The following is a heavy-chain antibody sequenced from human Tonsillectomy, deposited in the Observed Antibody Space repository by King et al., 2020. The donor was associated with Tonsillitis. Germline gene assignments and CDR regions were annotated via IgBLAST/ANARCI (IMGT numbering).Heavy chain of an antibody. CDR2: ISSSSSYT. CDR1: GFTFSDYY. J-gene: IGHJ4*02. CDR3: ARCQVGGGIAPQLYYFDY. V-gene: IGHV3-11*06. Sequence: LVESGGGLVKPGGSLRLSCAASGFTFSDYYMSWIRQAPGKGLEWVSYISSSSSYTNYADSVKGRFTIYRDNAKNSLYLQMNSLRAEDTAVYYCARCQVGGGIAPQLYYFDYWGQGTLVTVSS. D-gene: IGHD6-6*01.